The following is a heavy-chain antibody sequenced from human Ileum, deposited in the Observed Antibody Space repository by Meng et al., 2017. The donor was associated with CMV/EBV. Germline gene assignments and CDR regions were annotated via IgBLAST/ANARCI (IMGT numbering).Heavy chain of an antibody. J-gene: IGHJ4*02. Sequence: TPAVSSFISYGKTWVREAPGQRLGWMGWIDTNTGNPAYAQDFTGRFVFSLDTSVGTAYLQISSLRAEDTAVYYCTRGAGAHTAKFDCWGRGTLVTVSS. D-gene: IGHD5-18*01. V-gene: IGHV7-4-1*02. CDR2: IDTNTGNP. CDR3: TRGAGAHTAKFDC. CDR1: VSSFISYG.